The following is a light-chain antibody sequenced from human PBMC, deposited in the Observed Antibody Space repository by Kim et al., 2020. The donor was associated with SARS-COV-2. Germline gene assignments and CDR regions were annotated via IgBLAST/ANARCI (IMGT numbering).Light chain of an antibody. Sequence: DIQMTQSPSSLSASVRDRVTITCRASQFINNYLAWYQQKPGKVPKLLIYAASTLQSGVPSRFSGSGSGTDFTLTISSLQPEDVATYYCQKYNSAPWTFGQGTKVDI. CDR1: QFINNY. CDR2: AAS. J-gene: IGKJ1*01. V-gene: IGKV1-27*01. CDR3: QKYNSAPWT.